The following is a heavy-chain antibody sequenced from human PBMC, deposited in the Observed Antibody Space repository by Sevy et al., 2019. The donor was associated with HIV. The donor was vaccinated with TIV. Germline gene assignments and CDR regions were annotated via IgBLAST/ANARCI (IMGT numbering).Heavy chain of an antibody. CDR2: IKQDGGEK. CDR3: ARGSGSYYIY. Sequence: GGSLRLSCAASGFTFSSSWMSWVRQAPGKGLEWVANIKQDGGEKYYVDSVKGRFTISRDNAKNSLYMQMNSLTAEDTAVYYCARGSGSYYIYWGQRTMVTVSS. D-gene: IGHD1-26*01. V-gene: IGHV3-7*04. CDR1: GFTFSSSW. J-gene: IGHJ4*02.